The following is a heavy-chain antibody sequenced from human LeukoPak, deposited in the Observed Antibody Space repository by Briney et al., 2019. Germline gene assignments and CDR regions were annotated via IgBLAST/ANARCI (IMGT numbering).Heavy chain of an antibody. Sequence: PSETLSLTCTVSGGSISSGSYYWSWIRQPAGKGLEWIGRIYTSGSTNYNPSLKSRVTISVDTSKNQFSLKLSSVTAADTAVYYCARDVVEMATLMGGYWGQGTLVTVSS. CDR2: IYTSGST. CDR1: GGSISSGSYY. D-gene: IGHD5-24*01. V-gene: IGHV4-61*02. CDR3: ARDVVEMATLMGGY. J-gene: IGHJ4*02.